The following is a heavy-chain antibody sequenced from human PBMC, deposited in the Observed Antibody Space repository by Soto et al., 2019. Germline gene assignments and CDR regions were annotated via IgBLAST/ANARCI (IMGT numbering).Heavy chain of an antibody. V-gene: IGHV1-69*02. Sequence: QVQLVQSGAEVKKPGSSVKVSCKASGGTFTTYSFSWVRQAPGQGLEWLGRIIPILDVANYAQKFQGRVTITADKSTSTAYMELRSLRFEETAVYYCARGGGTSDDTFDIWGQGTMVAVSS. CDR1: GGTFTTYS. CDR3: ARGGGTSDDTFDI. CDR2: IIPILDVA. J-gene: IGHJ3*02. D-gene: IGHD3-16*01.